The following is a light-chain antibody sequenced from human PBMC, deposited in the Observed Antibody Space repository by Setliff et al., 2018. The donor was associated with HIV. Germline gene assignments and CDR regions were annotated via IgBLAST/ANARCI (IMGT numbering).Light chain of an antibody. CDR2: EVN. CDR1: SSDVGSYNR. V-gene: IGLV2-18*02. J-gene: IGLJ1*01. Sequence: QSVLAQPPSVSGSPGQSVTISCTGTSSDVGSYNRVSWYQQPPGTAPKLMIYEVNNRPSGVPDRFSGSKSGNTASLTISGLQAEDEADYYCSSYTSSTTFFYVFGTGTKV. CDR3: SSYTSSTTFFYV.